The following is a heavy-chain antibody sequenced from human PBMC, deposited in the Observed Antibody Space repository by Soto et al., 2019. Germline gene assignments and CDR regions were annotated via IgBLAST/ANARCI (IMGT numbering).Heavy chain of an antibody. CDR3: ARGTPSPLIVRSSRGPWLDP. D-gene: IGHD2-15*01. J-gene: IGHJ5*02. Sequence: SETLSLTCTVSGGSISSYYWSWIRQPPGKGLEWIGYMYYGGRTNYNPSLKSRVTISVDTSKMQVSLKLSSVTAADTAVYFCARGTPSPLIVRSSRGPWLDPWGKGTLATFSS. V-gene: IGHV4-59*08. CDR2: MYYGGRT. CDR1: GGSISSYY.